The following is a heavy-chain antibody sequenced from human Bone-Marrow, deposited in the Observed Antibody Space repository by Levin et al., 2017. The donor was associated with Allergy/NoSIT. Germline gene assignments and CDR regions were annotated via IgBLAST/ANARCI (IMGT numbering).Heavy chain of an antibody. CDR1: GFPFSSYG. CDR2: ISYVGSNK. CDR3: AKDPPAVGEDGYFDL. Sequence: LSLTCAASGFPFSSYGMHWVRQAPGKGLEWVAGISYVGSNKYYADSVKGRFTISRDNSKNTLYLQMNSLRAEDTAVYYCAKDPPAVGEDGYFDLWGRGTLVTVSS. D-gene: IGHD3-10*01. V-gene: IGHV3-30*18. J-gene: IGHJ2*01.